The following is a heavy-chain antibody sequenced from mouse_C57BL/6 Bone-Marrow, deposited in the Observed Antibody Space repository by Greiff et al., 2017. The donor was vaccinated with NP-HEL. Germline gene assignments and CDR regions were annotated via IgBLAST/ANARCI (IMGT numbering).Heavy chain of an antibody. CDR2: ISYDGSN. D-gene: IGHD1-2*01. CDR3: ASLGYYFDY. CDR1: GYSITSGYY. J-gene: IGHJ2*01. Sequence: ESGPGLVKPSQSLSLTCSVTGYSITSGYYWNWIRQFPGNKLEWMGYISYDGSNNYNPSFKNRISITRDTSKTQFFLKLNSVTTEDTATYYCASLGYYFDYWGQGTTLTVSS. V-gene: IGHV3-6*01.